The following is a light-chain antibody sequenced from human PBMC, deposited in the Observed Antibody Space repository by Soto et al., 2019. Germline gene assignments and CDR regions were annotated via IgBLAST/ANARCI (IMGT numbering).Light chain of an antibody. J-gene: IGLJ2*01. V-gene: IGLV1-44*01. CDR2: SSN. CDR3: SSYISSSTFVV. Sequence: QSVLTQPPSASGTPGQRVTISCFGSNSNIGTYTVNWYQQHPGTAPKLLIYSSNQRPSGVPDRFSGSKSGTSASLAISGLQSGDEADYYCSSYISSSTFVVFGGGTKLTVL. CDR1: NSNIGTYT.